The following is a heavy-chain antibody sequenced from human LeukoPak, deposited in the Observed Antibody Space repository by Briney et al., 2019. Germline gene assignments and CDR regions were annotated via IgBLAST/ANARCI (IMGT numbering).Heavy chain of an antibody. CDR1: GGTFSSHT. D-gene: IGHD4-23*01. J-gene: IGHJ4*02. CDR2: IIPIFGTA. Sequence: SVKVSCKASGGTFSSHTINWVRQAPGQGLEWMGGIIPIFGTANYAQKFQGRVTITAVESTSTAYMEVSSLRSEDTAVYYCARGRLAETIVVTPYNYWGQGTLVTVSS. V-gene: IGHV1-69*13. CDR3: ARGRLAETIVVTPYNY.